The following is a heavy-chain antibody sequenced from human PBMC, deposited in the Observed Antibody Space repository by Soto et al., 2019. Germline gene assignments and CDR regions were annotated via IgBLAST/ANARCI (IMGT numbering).Heavy chain of an antibody. Sequence: GGSLRLSGAASGFTFSSSAISWVRQAPGKGLEWVSAVSANGQGIYYADSVRGRFTISRDNSKNTVFLHMDNLSAEDTAVYYCAKDRHYPRDYFHYWSQGTLVTVSS. CDR1: GFTFSSSA. CDR2: VSANGQGI. CDR3: AKDRHYPRDYFHY. V-gene: IGHV3-23*01. D-gene: IGHD3-10*01. J-gene: IGHJ4*02.